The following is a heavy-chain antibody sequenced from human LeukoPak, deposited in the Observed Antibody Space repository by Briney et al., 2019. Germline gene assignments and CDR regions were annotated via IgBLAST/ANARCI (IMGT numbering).Heavy chain of an antibody. Sequence: GGSLRLSCTASGFIFSTHGMHWVRQAPGKGLEWVALIRYDGSNTYYADSVKGRFTISRDNSKNTVYLQLNTLRPEDTAVYYCAKEEWELIDYWGQGTLVTVSS. J-gene: IGHJ4*02. CDR2: IRYDGSNT. CDR3: AKEEWELIDY. D-gene: IGHD1-26*01. CDR1: GFIFSTHG. V-gene: IGHV3-30*02.